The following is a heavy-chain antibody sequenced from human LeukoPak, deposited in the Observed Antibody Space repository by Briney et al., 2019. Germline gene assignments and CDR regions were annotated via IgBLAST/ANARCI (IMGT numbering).Heavy chain of an antibody. CDR2: INHSGST. D-gene: IGHD1-7*01. CDR1: GGSFSGYY. Sequence: SETLSLTCAVYGGSFSGYYWSWIRQPPGKGLEWIGEINHSGSTNYNLSPKSRVTISVDTSKNQFSLKLSSVIAADTAVYYCGGRTSYFDYWGQGTLVTVSS. CDR3: GGRTSYFDY. J-gene: IGHJ4*02. V-gene: IGHV4-34*01.